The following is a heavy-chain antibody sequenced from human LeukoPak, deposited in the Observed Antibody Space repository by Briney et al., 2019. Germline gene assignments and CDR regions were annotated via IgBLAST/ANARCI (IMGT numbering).Heavy chain of an antibody. D-gene: IGHD5-12*01. CDR2: ISYDGSNK. CDR3: AKDYIDYYYYMDV. CDR1: GFTFSSYG. J-gene: IGHJ6*03. V-gene: IGHV3-30*18. Sequence: GGSLRLSCAASGFTFSSYGMHWVRQAPGKGLEWVAVISYDGSNKYYADSVKGRFTISRDNSKNTLYLQMNSLRAEDTAVYYCAKDYIDYYYYMDVWGKGTTVTVSS.